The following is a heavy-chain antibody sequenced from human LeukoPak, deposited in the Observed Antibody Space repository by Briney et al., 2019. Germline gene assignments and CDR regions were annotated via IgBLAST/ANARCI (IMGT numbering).Heavy chain of an antibody. V-gene: IGHV4-34*01. CDR2: INHSGST. Sequence: SETLSLTCAVYGGSFSGYYWSWIRQPPGKGLEWIGEINHSGSTNYNPSLKSRATISVDTSKNQFSLKPSSVTAADTAVYYCARGHVMMYSSGPAPSEYFDYWGQGTLVTVSS. CDR3: ARGHVMMYSSGPAPSEYFDY. CDR1: GGSFSGYY. J-gene: IGHJ4*02. D-gene: IGHD6-19*01.